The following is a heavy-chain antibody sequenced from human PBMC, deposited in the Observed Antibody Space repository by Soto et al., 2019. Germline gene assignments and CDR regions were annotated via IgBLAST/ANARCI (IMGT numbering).Heavy chain of an antibody. V-gene: IGHV4-4*07. D-gene: IGHD3-3*02. J-gene: IGHJ5*02. CDR2: IYTLGCT. CDR3: ARHSLALRKNNWFDP. CDR1: GGSISTYY. Sequence: PSGTLSLTGTVSGGSISTYYWSWIRQPAGEGLEWIGRIYTLGCTYYNPSLKSRVTMSVDTSKNQFSLRLRSVTAADTALYFCARHSLALRKNNWFDPWGQGIMVTVSS.